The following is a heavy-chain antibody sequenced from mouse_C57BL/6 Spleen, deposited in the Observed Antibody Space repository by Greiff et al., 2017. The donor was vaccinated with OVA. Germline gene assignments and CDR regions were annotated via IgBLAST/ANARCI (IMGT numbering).Heavy chain of an antibody. CDR2: IDPSDSYT. Sequence: VQLQQPGAELVKPGASVKLSCTASGYTFTCYWMQWVKQRPGQGLAWIGEIDPSDSYTNYNQKFKGKATLTVYTSSSTAYMQLSSLTSADSAVYDCARGYYGWGQGTSVTVSS. CDR1: GYTFTCYW. CDR3: ARGYYG. J-gene: IGHJ4*01. D-gene: IGHD1-1*01. V-gene: IGHV1-50*01.